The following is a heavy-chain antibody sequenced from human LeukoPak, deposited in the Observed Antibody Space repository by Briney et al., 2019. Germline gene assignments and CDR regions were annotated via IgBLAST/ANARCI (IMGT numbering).Heavy chain of an antibody. CDR1: GDSISSGGHY. J-gene: IGHJ4*02. V-gene: IGHV4-31*03. Sequence: SQTLSLTCTVSGDSISSGGHYWSWIRQHPGKGLEWIGYIYYSGSTYYNPSLKSRVTISVDTSKNQFSLKLSSVTAADTAVYYCASQGVAARRGVDYWGQGTLVTVSS. CDR3: ASQGVAARRGVDY. CDR2: IYYSGST. D-gene: IGHD6-6*01.